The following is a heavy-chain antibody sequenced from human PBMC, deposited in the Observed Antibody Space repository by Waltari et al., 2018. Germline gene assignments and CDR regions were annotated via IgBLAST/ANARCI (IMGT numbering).Heavy chain of an antibody. J-gene: IGHJ3*01. CDR2: VDHEGGET. V-gene: IGHV1-69-2*01. Sequence: EVQLLQPGAELKEPGTTVRISCKVSGSTFSDYYIHWGQQAPGKRLRWMGLVDHEGGETIYADDSQGRGTISADTSTDTACMGLSSLRSEDTAVFYCATALGDSSSASRPFDFWGQGTMITVSS. CDR1: GSTFSDYY. D-gene: IGHD6-19*01. CDR3: ATALGDSSSASRPFDF.